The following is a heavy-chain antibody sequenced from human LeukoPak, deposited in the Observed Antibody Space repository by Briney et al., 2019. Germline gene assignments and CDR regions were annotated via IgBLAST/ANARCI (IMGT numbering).Heavy chain of an antibody. J-gene: IGHJ4*02. V-gene: IGHV4-39*01. CDR3: ARVAHDLYPYYFDY. D-gene: IGHD2-15*01. CDR1: GGSISSSSYY. CDR2: IYYSGST. Sequence: PSETLSLTCTVSGGSISSSSYYWGWIRQPPGKGLECIGSIYYSGSTYYNPSLKSRVTISVDTSKNQFSLKLSSVTAADTAVYYCARVAHDLYPYYFDYWGQGTLVTVSS.